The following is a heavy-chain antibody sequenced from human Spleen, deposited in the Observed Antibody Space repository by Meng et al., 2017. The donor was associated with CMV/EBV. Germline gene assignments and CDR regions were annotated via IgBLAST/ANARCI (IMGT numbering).Heavy chain of an antibody. J-gene: IGHJ4*02. CDR1: GDSISSDY. D-gene: IGHD3-10*01. Sequence: SETLSLTCTVSGDSISSDYWHWIRQSPGKGLEWIGYIFHRGSTNYNPSLKSRLSISIDTSKNQFSLNLYSVTAADTAVYYCAKVGTRNSGSFPFDSWGQGTPVTVSS. CDR2: IFHRGST. CDR3: AKVGTRNSGSFPFDS. V-gene: IGHV4-59*01.